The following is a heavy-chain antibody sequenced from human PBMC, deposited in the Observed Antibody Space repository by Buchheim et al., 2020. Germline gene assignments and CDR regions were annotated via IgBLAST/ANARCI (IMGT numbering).Heavy chain of an antibody. D-gene: IGHD1-26*01. CDR2: ISTTGDTK. CDR3: ARAYGGTYVSGGYFY. V-gene: IGHV3-23*01. Sequence: EVQLLESGGDLVQPGGSLRLSCAASGFIFSNYAMSWVRQAPGKGLEWVSAISTTGDTKYYADSVGGRFTISRDNSKNTLYLQMNSLRVEDTAIYYCARAYGGTYVSGGYFYWGQG. J-gene: IGHJ4*02. CDR1: GFIFSNYA.